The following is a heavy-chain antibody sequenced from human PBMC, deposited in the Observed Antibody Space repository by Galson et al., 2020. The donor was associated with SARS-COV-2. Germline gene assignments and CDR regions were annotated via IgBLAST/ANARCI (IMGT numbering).Heavy chain of an antibody. CDR1: GGTFSSYA. V-gene: IGHV1-69*13. D-gene: IGHD3-22*01. CDR3: ARESYDGSGYQNYYYYVGVDL. CDR2: IVPVFGTA. Sequence: SVKVSCKASGGTFSSYAISWVRQAPGQGLEWMGGIVPVFGTADYAQKFQGRVTITADESTSTAYMELSSLRSEDTAVYFCARESYDGSGYQNYYYYVGVDLWGQGTAVTV. J-gene: IGHJ6*02.